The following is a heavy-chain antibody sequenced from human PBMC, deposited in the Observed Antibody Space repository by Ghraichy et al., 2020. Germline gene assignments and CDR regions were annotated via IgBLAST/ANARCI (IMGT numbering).Heavy chain of an antibody. CDR1: GASIVGGDFF. V-gene: IGHV4-31*03. CDR2: FRTIGPT. Sequence: TLSLTCTVSGASIVGGDFFWSWIRQHPGKGWGNIGGFRTIGPTFTTPSLEPRVTLSVDTSNNQLSLKLSPVTAAATAMYFCARGPLYSRSATWGQGTMVTVSS. J-gene: IGHJ3*01. D-gene: IGHD2-2*02. CDR3: ARGPLYSRSAT.